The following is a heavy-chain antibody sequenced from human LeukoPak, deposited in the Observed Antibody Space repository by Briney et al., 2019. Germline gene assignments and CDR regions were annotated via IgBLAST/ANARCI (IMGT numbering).Heavy chain of an antibody. CDR2: ISSTRGFI. Sequence: GGSLRLSCAASGFPFSTYTMHWVRQTPGTGLEWVASISSTRGFIHYADSVEGRFTVSRDNAKNSLYLQMNSLRAEDTGVFYCVASTAYYSDNSGNFDHWGHGTLVTVSS. CDR3: VASTAYYSDNSGNFDH. CDR1: GFPFSTYT. J-gene: IGHJ4*01. V-gene: IGHV3-21*01. D-gene: IGHD3-22*01.